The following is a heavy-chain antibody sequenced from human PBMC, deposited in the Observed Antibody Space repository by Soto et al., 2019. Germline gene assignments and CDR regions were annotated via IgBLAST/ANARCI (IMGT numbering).Heavy chain of an antibody. D-gene: IGHD3-10*01. Sequence: GASVKGSFKVSGYTFTDHYVHWLQQAPGKGLEWLGLVDPEESETIYAEKFQGRVTITADTSTDTAYMELRSLRSEDTGVYYCAYGSGSYLHYFEYWGQGTLVTVSS. CDR1: GYTFTDHY. V-gene: IGHV1-69-2*01. CDR3: AYGSGSYLHYFEY. J-gene: IGHJ4*02. CDR2: VDPEESET.